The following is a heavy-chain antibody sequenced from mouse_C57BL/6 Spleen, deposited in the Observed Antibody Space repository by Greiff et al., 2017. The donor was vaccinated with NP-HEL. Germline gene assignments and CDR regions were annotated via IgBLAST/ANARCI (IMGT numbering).Heavy chain of an antibody. CDR3: ARRTVVAPYWYFDV. V-gene: IGHV1-64*01. CDR2: IHPNSGST. J-gene: IGHJ1*03. Sequence: QVQLQQPGAELVKPGASVKLSCKASGYTFTSYWMHWVKQRPGQGLEWIGMIHPNSGSTNYNEKFKSKATLTVDKSSSTAYMQLSSLTSEDSAVYYCARRTVVAPYWYFDVWGTGTTVTVSS. D-gene: IGHD1-1*01. CDR1: GYTFTSYW.